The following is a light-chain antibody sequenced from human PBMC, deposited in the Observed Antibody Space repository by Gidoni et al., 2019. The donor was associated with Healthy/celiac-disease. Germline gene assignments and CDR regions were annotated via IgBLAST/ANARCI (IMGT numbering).Light chain of an antibody. CDR2: AAS. CDR3: QQANSFPRT. V-gene: IGKV1-12*01. CDR1: QGISSW. J-gene: IGKJ1*01. Sequence: DIQMTQSPSSVSASVGDRATITSRASQGISSWFAWYQQKPGKAPKLLIYAASRLQSGAPSRFSGSGSATDFTRIISSLQPEDFPTYYCQQANSFPRTFGQXTKVEIK.